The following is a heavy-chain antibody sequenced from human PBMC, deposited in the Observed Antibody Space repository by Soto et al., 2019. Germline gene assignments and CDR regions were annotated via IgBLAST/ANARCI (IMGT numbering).Heavy chain of an antibody. J-gene: IGHJ5*02. Sequence: SETLSLTCTVSGGSIFSSYWTWIRQPPGKGLEWIGNVYYSGSTNYNPSLKSRITISVDTSKKQFSLNLSSVTAADTAVYYCARVTAASSWFDPWGQGNLVTVSS. D-gene: IGHD2-15*01. V-gene: IGHV4-59*01. CDR3: ARVTAASSWFDP. CDR2: VYYSGST. CDR1: GGSIFSSY.